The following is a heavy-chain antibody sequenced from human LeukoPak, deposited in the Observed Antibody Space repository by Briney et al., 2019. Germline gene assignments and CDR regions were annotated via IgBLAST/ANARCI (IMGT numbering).Heavy chain of an antibody. CDR2: IYYSGST. Sequence: SETLSLTCSVSGGSISSSSYYWGWIRQPPGKGLEWIGSIYYSGSTYYNPSLKSRVTISVDTSKNQFSLKLTSVTAADTAVYYCARQSTKCSSGWFSDYWGQGTLVTVSS. J-gene: IGHJ4*02. D-gene: IGHD6-19*01. CDR1: GGSISSSSYY. CDR3: ARQSTKCSSGWFSDY. V-gene: IGHV4-39*01.